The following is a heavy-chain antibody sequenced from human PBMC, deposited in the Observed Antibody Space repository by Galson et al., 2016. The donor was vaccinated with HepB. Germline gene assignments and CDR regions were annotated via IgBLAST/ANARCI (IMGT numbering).Heavy chain of an antibody. CDR1: GGSFSSNY. V-gene: IGHV4-34*01. Sequence: SETLSLTCAVYGGSFSSNYWNWIRQSPGKGLEWIGEINPGGSTHHNPSLKGRVAISVDTSKNQFSLNLNSVTAADTAIYYCARVVWDGDFGEYFQLWGRGTLVTVSS. D-gene: IGHD4-17*01. CDR3: ARVVWDGDFGEYFQL. CDR2: INPGGST. J-gene: IGHJ1*01.